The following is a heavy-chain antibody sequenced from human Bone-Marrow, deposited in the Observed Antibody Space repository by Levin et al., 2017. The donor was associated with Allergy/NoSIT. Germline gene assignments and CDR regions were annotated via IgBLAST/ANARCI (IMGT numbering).Heavy chain of an antibody. Sequence: SETLSLTCSVSGGSINSGGSYWSWTRQHPEKGLEWIGYISYSGTSYYNPSLESRVTMSVDTSQKQFSLKLTSMTAADTAVYYCARVPVGASHFDIWGQGILVTVSS. CDR2: ISYSGTS. D-gene: IGHD1-26*01. CDR3: ARVPVGASHFDI. V-gene: IGHV4-31*03. J-gene: IGHJ4*02. CDR1: GGSINSGGSY.